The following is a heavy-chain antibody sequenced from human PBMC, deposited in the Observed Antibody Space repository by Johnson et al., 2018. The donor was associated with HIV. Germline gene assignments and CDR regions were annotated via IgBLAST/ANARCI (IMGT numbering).Heavy chain of an antibody. CDR2: IGTAGDT. Sequence: MQLVESGGDVVQPGGSLRLSCAASGFTFSSYDMHWVRQVTGKGLEWVSAIGTAGDTYYADSVKGRFTISRDNAKNSLYLQMNSLRAEDTAVYYCARRDSGSLSFDLWGQGTMVTVSS. J-gene: IGHJ3*01. V-gene: IGHV3-13*01. D-gene: IGHD1-26*01. CDR3: ARRDSGSLSFDL. CDR1: GFTFSSYD.